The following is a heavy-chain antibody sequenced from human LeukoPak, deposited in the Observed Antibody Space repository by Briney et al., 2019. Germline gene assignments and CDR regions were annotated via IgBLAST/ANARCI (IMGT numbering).Heavy chain of an antibody. V-gene: IGHV4-39*02. CDR1: GGSISSGPYY. J-gene: IGHJ4*02. D-gene: IGHD1-26*01. CDR2: IYYGENT. CDR3: ARDYVGFDY. Sequence: PSETLSLTCTVSGGSISSGPYYWGWIRQPPGKGLEWIGNIYYGENTYYNPSLKSRVTISIDTSKNQFYLKLSSLTAADTAVYYCARDYVGFDYWGQGTLVTVSS.